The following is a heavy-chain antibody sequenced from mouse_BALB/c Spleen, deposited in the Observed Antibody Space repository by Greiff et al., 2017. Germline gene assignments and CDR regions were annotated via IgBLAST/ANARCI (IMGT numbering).Heavy chain of an antibody. V-gene: IGHV14-1*02. CDR2: IDPENGNT. J-gene: IGHJ4*01. CDR3: VYGNYVYYAMDY. Sequence: EVMLVESGAELVRPGALVKLSCKASGFNIKDYYMHWVKQRPEQGLEWIGWIDPENGNTIYDPKFQGKASITADTSSNTAYLQLSSLTSEDTAVYYCVYGNYVYYAMDYWGQGTSVTVSS. CDR1: GFNIKDYY. D-gene: IGHD2-1*01.